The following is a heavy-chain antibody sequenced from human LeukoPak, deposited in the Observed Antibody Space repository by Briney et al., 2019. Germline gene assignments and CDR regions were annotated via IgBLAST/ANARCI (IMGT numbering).Heavy chain of an antibody. J-gene: IGHJ4*02. CDR3: AMWGVVVVVAATHY. V-gene: IGHV3-23*01. Sequence: GGSLRLSCAASGFTFSSYAMSWVRQAPGKGLEWVSAISGSGGSTYYADSVKGRFPISRDNSKNTLYLQMNSLRAEDTAVYYCAMWGVVVVVAATHYWGQGTLVTVSS. CDR1: GFTFSSYA. D-gene: IGHD2-15*01. CDR2: ISGSGGST.